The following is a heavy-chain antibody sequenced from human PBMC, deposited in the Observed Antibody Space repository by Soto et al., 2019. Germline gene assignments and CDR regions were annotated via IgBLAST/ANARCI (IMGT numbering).Heavy chain of an antibody. V-gene: IGHV4-4*07. Sequence: ETLSLTCTVSGGSRSSHCWTWIRQPAGKGLEWIGRVYSSGGTHYNPSVKSRVTISLDTSKNQFSLRLLSVTDADTAVYYCARGQRFSDWFDPWGQGTLVSVS. CDR1: GGSRSSHC. D-gene: IGHD3-3*01. J-gene: IGHJ5*02. CDR2: VYSSGGT. CDR3: ARGQRFSDWFDP.